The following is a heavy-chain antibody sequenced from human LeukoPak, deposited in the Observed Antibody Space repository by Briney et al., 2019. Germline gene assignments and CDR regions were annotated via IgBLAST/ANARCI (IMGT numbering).Heavy chain of an antibody. CDR1: GYSFTSYW. CDR3: ARSSGGTAIAAAGYRRNWFDP. CDR2: IYPGDSDT. D-gene: IGHD6-13*01. J-gene: IGHJ5*02. Sequence: RGESLKISCKGSGYSFTSYWIGWVRQMPGKGLEWMGIIYPGDSDTRYSPSFQGQVTISADKSISTAYLQWSSLKASDTAMYYCARSSGGTAIAAAGYRRNWFDPWGQGTLVTVSS. V-gene: IGHV5-51*01.